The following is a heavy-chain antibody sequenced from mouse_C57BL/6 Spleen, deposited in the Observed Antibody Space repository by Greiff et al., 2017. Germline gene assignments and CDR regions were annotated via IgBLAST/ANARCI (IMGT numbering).Heavy chain of an antibody. V-gene: IGHV1-26*01. CDR3: AGTNFDY. Sequence: EVQLQQSGPELVKPGASVKISCKASGYTFTDYYMNWVKQSHGKSLEWIGDINPNNGGTSYNQKFKGKATLTVDESSSTAYMEFRSLTSEDSAVYYCAGTNFDYWGQGTTLTVSS. CDR1: GYTFTDYY. D-gene: IGHD4-1*01. J-gene: IGHJ2*01. CDR2: INPNNGGT.